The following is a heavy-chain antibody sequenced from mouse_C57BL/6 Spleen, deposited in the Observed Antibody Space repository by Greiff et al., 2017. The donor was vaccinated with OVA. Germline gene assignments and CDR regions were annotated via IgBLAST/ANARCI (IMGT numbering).Heavy chain of an antibody. Sequence: QVQLQQSGAELVRPGASVTLSCKASGYTFTDYEMHWVKQTPVHGLEWIGAIDPETGGTAYNQKFKGKAILTADKSSSTAYMELRSLTSEDSAVYYCTTGNRRLPSAWFAYWGQGTRVTVSA. V-gene: IGHV1-15*01. CDR3: TTGNRRLPSAWFAY. D-gene: IGHD2-10*01. CDR1: GYTFTDYE. J-gene: IGHJ3*01. CDR2: IDPETGGT.